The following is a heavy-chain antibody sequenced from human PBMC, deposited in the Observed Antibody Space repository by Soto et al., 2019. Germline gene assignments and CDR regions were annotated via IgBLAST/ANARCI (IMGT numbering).Heavy chain of an antibody. CDR1: GYTFTSYG. CDR3: ARHRPRRLVVVIPRSTELFDI. D-gene: IGHD3-22*01. Sequence: QVQLVQSGAEVKKPGASVKVSCKASGYTFTSYGISWVRQAPGQGLEWMGWISAYNGNTNYAQKLQGRVTMTTDTSTSTAYMELRSLRSDDTAVYYCARHRPRRLVVVIPRSTELFDIWGQGTMVTVSS. J-gene: IGHJ3*02. CDR2: ISAYNGNT. V-gene: IGHV1-18*01.